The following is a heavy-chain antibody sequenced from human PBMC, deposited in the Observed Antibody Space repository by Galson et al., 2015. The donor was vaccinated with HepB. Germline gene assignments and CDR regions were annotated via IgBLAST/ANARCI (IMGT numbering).Heavy chain of an antibody. CDR2: ISYDGSNK. D-gene: IGHD1-26*01. CDR1: GFTFSSYA. CDR3: IEQGELLGAFDI. J-gene: IGHJ3*02. Sequence: SLRLSCAASGFTFSSYAMHWVRQAPGKGLEWVAVISYDGSNKYYADSVKGRFTISRDNSKNTLYLQMNSLRAEDTAVYYCIEQGELLGAFDIWGQGTMVTVSS. V-gene: IGHV3-30-3*01.